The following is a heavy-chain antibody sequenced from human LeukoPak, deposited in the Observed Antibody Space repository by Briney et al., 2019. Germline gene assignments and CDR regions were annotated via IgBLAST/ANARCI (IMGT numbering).Heavy chain of an antibody. Sequence: GGSLRLSCAASGFTFSDYYMSWIRQAPGKGLEWMANIKQDGSKKSYVDSVKGRFTISRDNAKNSLYLQMNSLRAEDTAIYYCTRVGYIDEGIDYWGQGTLVTVSS. D-gene: IGHD5-24*01. CDR3: TRVGYIDEGIDY. V-gene: IGHV3-7*04. CDR1: GFTFSDYY. J-gene: IGHJ4*02. CDR2: IKQDGSKK.